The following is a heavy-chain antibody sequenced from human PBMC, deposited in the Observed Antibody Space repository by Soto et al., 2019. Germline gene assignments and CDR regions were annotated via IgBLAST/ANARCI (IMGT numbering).Heavy chain of an antibody. D-gene: IGHD6-13*01. J-gene: IGHJ6*02. CDR2: FDPEDGET. V-gene: IGHV1-24*01. CDR1: GYTLTELS. CDR3: ARDLEYSSSWYGLNYYYGMDV. Sequence: ASVKVSCKVSGYTLTELSMHWVRQAPGKGLEWMGGFDPEDGETIYAQKFQGRVTMTEDTSTDTAYMELRSLRSDDTAVYYCARDLEYSSSWYGLNYYYGMDVWGQGTTVTVSS.